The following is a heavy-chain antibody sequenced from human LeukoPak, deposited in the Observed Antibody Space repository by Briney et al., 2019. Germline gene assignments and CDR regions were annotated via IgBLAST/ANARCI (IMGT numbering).Heavy chain of an antibody. CDR1: GYTFTSYG. Sequence: ASVKVSCKASGYTFTSYGISWVRQAPGQGLEWMGWMSAYNGNTNYAQKLQGRVTMTTDTSTSTAYMELRSLRSDDTAVYYCARVISYGSGSYYTDFDYWGQGTLVTVSS. CDR3: ARVISYGSGSYYTDFDY. J-gene: IGHJ4*02. D-gene: IGHD3-10*01. CDR2: MSAYNGNT. V-gene: IGHV1-18*01.